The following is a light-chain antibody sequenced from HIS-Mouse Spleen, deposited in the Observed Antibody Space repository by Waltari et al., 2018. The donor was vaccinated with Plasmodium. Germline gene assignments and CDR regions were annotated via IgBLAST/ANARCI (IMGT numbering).Light chain of an antibody. CDR1: ALPKKY. Sequence: SYELTQPPSASVSPGHTPRITCSGAALPKKYTNWYQQKSAQAPVLVIYEDSKRPSGIPERFSGSSSGTMATLTISGAQVEDEADYYCYSTDSSGNHRVFGGGTKLTVL. CDR2: EDS. J-gene: IGLJ3*02. CDR3: YSTDSSGNHRV. V-gene: IGLV3-10*01.